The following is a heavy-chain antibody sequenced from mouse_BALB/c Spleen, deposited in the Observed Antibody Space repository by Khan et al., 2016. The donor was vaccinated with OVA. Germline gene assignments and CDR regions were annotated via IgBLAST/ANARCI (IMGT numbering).Heavy chain of an antibody. CDR1: GFTFSDAW. CDR3: AWFAY. Sequence: EVKLEVSGGGLVQPGGSMKLSCAASGFTFSDAWMDWVRQSPAKGLEWVADIRSKANIHATYYAESVKGMFTISRDDSKSSVYLQMNSLRAEDTGIYYCAWFAYWGQGSLVTVSA. V-gene: IGHV6-6*01. J-gene: IGHJ3*01. CDR2: IRSKANIHAT.